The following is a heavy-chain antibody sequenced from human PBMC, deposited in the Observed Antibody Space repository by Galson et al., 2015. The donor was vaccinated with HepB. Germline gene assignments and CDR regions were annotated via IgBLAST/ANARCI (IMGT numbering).Heavy chain of an antibody. CDR1: GFTFSSYA. J-gene: IGHJ6*02. Sequence: SLRLSCAASGFTFSSYAMHWVRQAPGKGLEWVAVISYDGSNKYYADSVKGRFTISRDNSKNTLYLQMNSLRAEDTAVYYCARGDSSSWSPRGRDYYYGMDVWGQGTTVTVSS. V-gene: IGHV3-30-3*01. D-gene: IGHD6-13*01. CDR2: ISYDGSNK. CDR3: ARGDSSSWSPRGRDYYYGMDV.